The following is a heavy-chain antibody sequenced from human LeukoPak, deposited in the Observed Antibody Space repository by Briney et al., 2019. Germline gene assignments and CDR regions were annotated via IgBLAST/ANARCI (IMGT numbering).Heavy chain of an antibody. CDR3: ARNYCTNGVCYFNWFDP. Sequence: SETLSLTCTVSGGSISSYYWSWLRQPPGKGLEWIGYIYYSGSTNYNPSLKSRVTMSVDTSKNQFSLKLSSVTAADTAVYYCARNYCTNGVCYFNWFDPWGQGTLVTVSS. V-gene: IGHV4-59*12. J-gene: IGHJ5*02. D-gene: IGHD2-8*01. CDR1: GGSISSYY. CDR2: IYYSGST.